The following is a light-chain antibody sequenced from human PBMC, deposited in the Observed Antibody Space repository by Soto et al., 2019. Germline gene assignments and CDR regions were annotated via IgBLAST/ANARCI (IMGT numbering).Light chain of an antibody. Sequence: IQLTQSPSSLSASVGDRVTITCRASQGITSYLAWYQQRPGKAPGLLIYSASTLQSGVPSRFSGSGYGTDFSLTISNLQPEDFSTYYCQQSYSTPRTFXQGTKVDIK. J-gene: IGKJ1*01. V-gene: IGKV1-39*01. CDR3: QQSYSTPRT. CDR1: QGITSY. CDR2: SAS.